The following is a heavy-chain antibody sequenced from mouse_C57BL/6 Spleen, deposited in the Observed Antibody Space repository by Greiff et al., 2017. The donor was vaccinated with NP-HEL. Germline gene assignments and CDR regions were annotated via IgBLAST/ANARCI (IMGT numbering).Heavy chain of an antibody. V-gene: IGHV3-6*01. CDR3: ARASSGYVSWFAY. CDR1: GYSITSGYY. CDR2: ISYDGSN. Sequence: VQLQQSGPGLVKPSQSLSLTCSVTGYSITSGYYWNWIRQFPGNKLEWMGYISYDGSNNYNPSLKNRIPITRDTSKNQFFLKLNSVTTEDTATYYCARASSGYVSWFAYWGQGTLVTVSA. J-gene: IGHJ3*01. D-gene: IGHD3-2*02.